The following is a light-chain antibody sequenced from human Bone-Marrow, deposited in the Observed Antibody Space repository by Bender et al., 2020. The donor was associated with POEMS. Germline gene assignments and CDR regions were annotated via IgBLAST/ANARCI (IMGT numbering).Light chain of an antibody. Sequence: SYGLTQPPSVSVSPGQTATITCSGDKLGENYASWYQQRPGQSPTLVIYQDKKRPSDIPERFSGSSSGNTATLTISGTQTMDEADYFCQAWDSSTVVFGGGTKLTVL. J-gene: IGLJ2*01. CDR2: QDK. CDR1: KLGENY. CDR3: QAWDSSTVV. V-gene: IGLV3-1*01.